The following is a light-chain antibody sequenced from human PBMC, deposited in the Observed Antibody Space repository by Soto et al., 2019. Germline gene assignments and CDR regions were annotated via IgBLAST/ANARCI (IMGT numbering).Light chain of an antibody. V-gene: IGKV1-5*03. J-gene: IGKJ1*01. CDR2: TAS. Sequence: DIHMTQSPSTLSASVGDRVTITCRASQSISSWLAWYQQKPGKAPKLLIYTASSLESGVPSRFSGSGSGTEFTLTISSLQPDDSATYYCQQYNSYWTFGQGTKVEIK. CDR3: QQYNSYWT. CDR1: QSISSW.